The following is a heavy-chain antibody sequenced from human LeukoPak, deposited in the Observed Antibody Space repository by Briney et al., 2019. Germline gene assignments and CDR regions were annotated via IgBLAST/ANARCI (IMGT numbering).Heavy chain of an antibody. CDR2: IIPIFGTA. D-gene: IGHD2-21*02. CDR1: GGTFSSYA. Sequence: GSSVKVSCKASGGTFSSYAISWVRPAPGQGLEWMGRIIPIFGTANYAQKFQGRVTITTDESTSTAYMELSSLRSEDTAVYYCALVVVTAMSYDAFDIWGQGTMVTVSS. J-gene: IGHJ3*02. V-gene: IGHV1-69*05. CDR3: ALVVVTAMSYDAFDI.